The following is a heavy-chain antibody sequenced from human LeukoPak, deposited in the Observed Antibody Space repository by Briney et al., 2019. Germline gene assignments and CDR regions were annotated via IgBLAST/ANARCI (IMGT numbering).Heavy chain of an antibody. D-gene: IGHD3-10*01. CDR3: ARTSGDLWFDP. CDR1: GFTFSSSW. V-gene: IGHV3-53*01. CDR2: IYSGGST. Sequence: GGSLRLSCVASGFTFSSSWMSWVRQAPGKGLEWVSVIYSGGSTYYADSVKGRFTISRDNSKNTLYLQMNSLRAEDTAVYYCARTSGDLWFDPWGQGTLVTVSS. J-gene: IGHJ5*02.